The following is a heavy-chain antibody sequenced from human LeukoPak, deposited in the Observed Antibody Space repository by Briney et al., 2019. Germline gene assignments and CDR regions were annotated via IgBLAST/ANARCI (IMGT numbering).Heavy chain of an antibody. J-gene: IGHJ4*02. D-gene: IGHD5-12*01. CDR2: ITFSSSHI. CDR3: AKDRYSGYDLNFDY. CDR1: GFTFSGYV. V-gene: IGHV3-21*01. Sequence: GGSLRLSCAASGFTFSGYVMTWVRQAPGKGLECVSSITFSSSHIYYADSVKGRFTISRDNSKNTLYLQMNSLRAEDTAVYYCAKDRYSGYDLNFDYWGQGTLVTVSS.